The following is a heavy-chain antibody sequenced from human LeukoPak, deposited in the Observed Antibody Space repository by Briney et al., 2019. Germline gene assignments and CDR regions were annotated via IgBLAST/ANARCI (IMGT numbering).Heavy chain of an antibody. CDR1: GFTFSSYG. V-gene: IGHV3-33*06. J-gene: IGHJ4*02. D-gene: IGHD2-21*02. CDR2: IWYDGSNK. Sequence: PGRSLRLSCAASGFTFSSYGMHWVRQAPGKGLEWVAVIWYDGSNKYYADSVKGRFTISRDNSENMLYLQINSLRVEDTAVFYCAKNSPRYCAGDCPLDYWGQGTLVTVSS. CDR3: AKNSPRYCAGDCPLDY.